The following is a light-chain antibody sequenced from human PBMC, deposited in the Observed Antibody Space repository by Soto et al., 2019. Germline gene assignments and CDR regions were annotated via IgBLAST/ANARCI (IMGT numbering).Light chain of an antibody. Sequence: DIQMTQSPSSLSASVGDRVTITCLASQGISTYLNWYQQRPGKAPKLLIYAASTLQSGVPSRFSGSGSGTDFTLTISCLQSEDFATYYCQQYYSYPRTFGQGTKVDI. CDR1: QGISTY. CDR2: AAS. J-gene: IGKJ1*01. CDR3: QQYYSYPRT. V-gene: IGKV1-39*01.